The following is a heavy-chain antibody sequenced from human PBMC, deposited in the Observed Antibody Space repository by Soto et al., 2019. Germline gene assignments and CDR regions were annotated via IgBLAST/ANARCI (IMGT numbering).Heavy chain of an antibody. V-gene: IGHV3-72*01. CDR2: SRNKFNSYTT. J-gene: IGHJ4*02. D-gene: IGHD3-16*01. Sequence: EVQLVESGGGLVQPGGSLRLSCEVSGFSLSDHYMDWVRQAPGKGLEWVGRSRNKFNSYTTEYAASVKGRFSISRDDSKSSLYLQMNSLKTEDTAVYYCVRSRGGFFDYWGQGTLVTVSS. CDR3: VRSRGGFFDY. CDR1: GFSLSDHY.